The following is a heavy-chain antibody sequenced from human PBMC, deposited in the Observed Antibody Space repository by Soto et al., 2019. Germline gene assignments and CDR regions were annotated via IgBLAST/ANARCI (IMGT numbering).Heavy chain of an antibody. CDR1: GFTFSNDW. CDR3: ARGPRGVYGNDY. D-gene: IGHD2-8*02. V-gene: IGHV3-74*01. Sequence: EVQLVESGGGLVQPGGSLRLSCAASGFTFSNDWMHWVRQAAGKGLVWVSRINMDGSSTNYADSVKGRFTISRDNAKNTLYLQMNSLRVDDTAIYFCARGPRGVYGNDYWGLGALVTVSS. J-gene: IGHJ4*02. CDR2: INMDGSST.